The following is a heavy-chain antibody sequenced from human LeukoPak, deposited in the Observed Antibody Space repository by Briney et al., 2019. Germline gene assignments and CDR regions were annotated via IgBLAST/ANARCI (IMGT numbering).Heavy chain of an antibody. V-gene: IGHV4-39*01. CDR3: ARRRVIYCSSTSCYAGAFDI. D-gene: IGHD2-2*01. J-gene: IGHJ3*02. Sequence: PSETLSLTCTLTGGSLSSRSYYWGWIRQPPGKGLDWFGTICYSGSTYYHPSLKSQDTISVDTSNNHSTLKLSSVTAADTAVYYCARRRVIYCSSTSCYAGAFDIWGQGKMVTVSS. CDR1: GGSLSSRSYY. CDR2: ICYSGST.